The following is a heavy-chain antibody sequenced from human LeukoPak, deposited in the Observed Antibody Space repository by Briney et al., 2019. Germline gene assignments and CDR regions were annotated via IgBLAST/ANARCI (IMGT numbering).Heavy chain of an antibody. Sequence: PGGSLRLSCAASGFTYNNYGMQWVRQAPGKGLEWVAVISYTGNTKYYVDSVKGRFTISRDNSKNTLYLQMNSLRAEGTAVYYCVKESDEYSSSSSDYWGQGTLVTVSS. V-gene: IGHV3-30*18. J-gene: IGHJ4*02. CDR2: ISYTGNTK. CDR1: GFTYNNYG. CDR3: VKESDEYSSSSSDY. D-gene: IGHD6-6*01.